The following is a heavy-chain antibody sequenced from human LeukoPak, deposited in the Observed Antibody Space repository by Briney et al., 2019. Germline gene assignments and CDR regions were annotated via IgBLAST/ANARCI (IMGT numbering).Heavy chain of an antibody. V-gene: IGHV1-46*01. Sequence: ASVKVSCKASGYTFTSYYIHWVRQAPGQGLEWMGLINPSGGSTNYAQKFQGRVTMTRDTSKSTVYMELSSLRSEDTAVYYCARGPSITMVRGGQWHYYMDVWGKGTTVTVSS. D-gene: IGHD3-10*01. CDR2: INPSGGST. J-gene: IGHJ6*03. CDR3: ARGPSITMVRGGQWHYYMDV. CDR1: GYTFTSYY.